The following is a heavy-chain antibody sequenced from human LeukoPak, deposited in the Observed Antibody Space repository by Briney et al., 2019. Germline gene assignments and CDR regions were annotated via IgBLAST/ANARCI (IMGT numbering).Heavy chain of an antibody. CDR2: ISSSSSYM. D-gene: IGHD3-16*01. Sequence: KPGGSLRLSCAGSGFSFSSYTMNWVRQAPGKGLEWVASISSSSSYMYYADSLRGRSTVSRDNAKKSLYLQMNNLRAEDTAVYYCARDRGIEDAFDIWGQGTMVTVSS. CDR1: GFSFSSYT. J-gene: IGHJ3*02. V-gene: IGHV3-21*01. CDR3: ARDRGIEDAFDI.